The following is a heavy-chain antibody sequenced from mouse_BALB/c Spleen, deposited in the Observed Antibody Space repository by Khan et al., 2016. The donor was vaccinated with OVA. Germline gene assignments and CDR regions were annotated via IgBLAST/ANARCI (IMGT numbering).Heavy chain of an antibody. V-gene: IGHV1-4*01. CDR1: GYTFTSYT. CDR3: ARTHER. CDR2: INPSSGYT. Sequence: QVQLKQSGAELARPGASVKMSCTASGYTFTSYTMHWVKQRPGQGLEWIGYINPSSGYTKYNQKFKAKATFTAAKSSSTAYLQLSSLTSEDSAVYYCARTHERWGQGTTLTVSS. J-gene: IGHJ2*01.